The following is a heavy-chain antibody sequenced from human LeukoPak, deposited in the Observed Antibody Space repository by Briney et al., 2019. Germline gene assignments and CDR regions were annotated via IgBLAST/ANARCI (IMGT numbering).Heavy chain of an antibody. CDR3: AREISSYYFDS. Sequence: GGSLRLSCAASGLIFSSKAMSWVRQAPQKGLEWVSGISGGGGNTNSADSVKGRFTISRDNSKNTLYLQMNSLRAEDTAVYYCAREISSYYFDSWGQGTLVTVSS. J-gene: IGHJ4*02. CDR2: ISGGGGNT. V-gene: IGHV3-23*01. CDR1: GLIFSSKA.